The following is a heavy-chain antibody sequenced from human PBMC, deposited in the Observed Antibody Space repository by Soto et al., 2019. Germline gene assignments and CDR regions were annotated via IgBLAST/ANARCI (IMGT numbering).Heavy chain of an antibody. Sequence: GGSLRLSFAASGFTFSSYAMNWVRQDPGKGLEWVSAISGSGVSTYYADSVKGRFTIPRVNSKNTLSLQMNSLRPEDTAVYYCAKVPFTPMATHYFDYWGQGTLVTVSS. J-gene: IGHJ4*02. V-gene: IGHV3-23*01. CDR2: ISGSGVST. CDR1: GFTFSSYA. D-gene: IGHD2-15*01. CDR3: AKVPFTPMATHYFDY.